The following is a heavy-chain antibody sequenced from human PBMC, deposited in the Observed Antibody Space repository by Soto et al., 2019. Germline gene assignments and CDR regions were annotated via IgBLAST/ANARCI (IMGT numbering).Heavy chain of an antibody. Sequence: GGSLRLSCAAAGFTFNTYSMNWVRQAPGKGLEWVSSISRTSDYIYYADSVKGRFTISRDNTKNSLYLQMNSLGAEDTALYYCARDTEVTTIYNFDFWGQGTLVTVSS. CDR3: ARDTEVTTIYNFDF. D-gene: IGHD4-17*01. J-gene: IGHJ4*02. CDR1: GFTFNTYS. V-gene: IGHV3-21*01. CDR2: ISRTSDYI.